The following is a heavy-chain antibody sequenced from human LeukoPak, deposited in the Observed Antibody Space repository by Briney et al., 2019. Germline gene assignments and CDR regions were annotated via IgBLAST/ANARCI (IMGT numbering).Heavy chain of an antibody. J-gene: IGHJ4*02. CDR3: ARAQYCSGGSCYLRWRVGALDY. D-gene: IGHD2-15*01. CDR2: INYSGST. CDR1: GRSISSYY. V-gene: IGHV4-59*07. Sequence: KPSDPLSLTCTVWGRSISSYYGSWLRHPRGKGLEWSGYINYSGSTNHNTCLKSRVTISVDTSKNQFSLKLSSVTAEDTAVYYCARAQYCSGGSCYLRWRVGALDYWGQGTLVTVSS.